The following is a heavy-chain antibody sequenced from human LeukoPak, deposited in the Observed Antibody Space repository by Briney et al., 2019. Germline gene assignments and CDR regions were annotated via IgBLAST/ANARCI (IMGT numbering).Heavy chain of an antibody. Sequence: GGSLSLSCAASGFTFSGYILNWVRQAAAKGLEWVSYISSSSRTIYYADSAKGRFTISRDNAKNSLYLQMNSMRDEDTAVYYCARDLRGVMDWGQGTLVTVSS. CDR1: GFTFSGYI. D-gene: IGHD2-8*02. CDR3: ARDLRGVMD. J-gene: IGHJ4*02. CDR2: ISSSSRTI. V-gene: IGHV3-48*02.